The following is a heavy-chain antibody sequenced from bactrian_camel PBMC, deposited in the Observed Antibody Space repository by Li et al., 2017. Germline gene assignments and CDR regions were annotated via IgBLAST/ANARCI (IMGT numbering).Heavy chain of an antibody. D-gene: IGHD1*01. J-gene: IGHJ6*01. CDR2: IHSGDGTT. CDR3: VAVVANYALGW. V-gene: IGHV3S31*01. CDR1: GDTDKTYC. Sequence: VQLVESGGGSVQAGGSLQLSCTASGDTDKTYCMGWFRQPPGKAREGVAVIHSGDGTTYYDDAVKGRFTISEDNAKNTLNLQLNSLKTEDTAMYYCVAVVANYALGWWGQGTQVTVS.